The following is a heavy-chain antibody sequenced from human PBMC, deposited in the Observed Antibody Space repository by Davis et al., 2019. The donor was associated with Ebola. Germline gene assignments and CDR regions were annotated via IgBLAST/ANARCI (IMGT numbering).Heavy chain of an antibody. J-gene: IGHJ4*02. CDR1: GFTFSSYA. V-gene: IGHV3-30-3*01. CDR2: ISYDGSNK. D-gene: IGHD2-15*01. Sequence: GESLKISCAASGFTFSSYAMHWVRHAAGKGLGWVAVISYDGSNKYYADSVKGRFTISRDNSKNTLYLQMNSLRAEDTAVYYCARVVVAAFDYWGQGTLVTVSS. CDR3: ARVVVAAFDY.